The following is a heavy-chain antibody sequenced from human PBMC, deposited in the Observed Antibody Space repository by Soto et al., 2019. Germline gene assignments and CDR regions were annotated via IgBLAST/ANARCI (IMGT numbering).Heavy chain of an antibody. CDR1: GFSVSNNY. J-gene: IGHJ4*02. D-gene: IGHD4-17*01. CDR2: IYSGGDT. V-gene: IGHV3-66*01. Sequence: EVQLVESGGGLVQPGGSLRLSCAASGFSVSNNYMSWVRQAPGKGLECVSLIYSGGDTYYVDSVKGRFSISRDTSKNTLYLQMNSLRAEDSADYYCARNIPVTTFGYWGQGTVVTVAS. CDR3: ARNIPVTTFGY.